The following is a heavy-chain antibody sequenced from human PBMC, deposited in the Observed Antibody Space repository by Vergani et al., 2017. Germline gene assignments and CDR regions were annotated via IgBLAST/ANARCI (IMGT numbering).Heavy chain of an antibody. J-gene: IGHJ4*02. D-gene: IGHD6-6*01. CDR1: GFTFSNAW. CDR3: AREGISSSFFGY. Sequence: EVQLVESGGGLVKPGGSLRLSCAASGFTFSNAWMSWVRQAPGKGLEWVSRINSDGSSTSYADSVKGRFTISRDNAKNTLYLQMNSLRAEDTAVYYCAREGISSSFFGYWGQGTLVTVSS. CDR2: INSDGSST. V-gene: IGHV3-74*01.